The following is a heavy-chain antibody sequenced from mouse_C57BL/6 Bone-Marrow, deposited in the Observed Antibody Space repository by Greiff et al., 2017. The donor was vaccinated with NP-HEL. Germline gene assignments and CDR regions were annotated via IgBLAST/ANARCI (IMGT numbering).Heavy chain of an antibody. Sequence: QVQLQQSGAELARPGASVKLSCKASGYTFTSYGISWVKQRTGQGLEWIGEIYPRSGNNYYNEKFKGKATLTADKSSSTAYMELRSLTSEDAAVYFCARSTYARSVLAYWGQGTLVTVSA. D-gene: IGHD6-5*01. CDR1: GYTFTSYG. V-gene: IGHV1-81*01. CDR2: IYPRSGNN. J-gene: IGHJ3*01. CDR3: ARSTYARSVLAY.